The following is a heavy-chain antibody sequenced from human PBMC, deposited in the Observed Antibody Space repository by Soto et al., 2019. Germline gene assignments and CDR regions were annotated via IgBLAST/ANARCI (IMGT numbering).Heavy chain of an antibody. J-gene: IGHJ6*02. CDR1: GDSISSGGYY. Sequence: QLQLQESGPGLVKPSKILSLTCTVSGDSISSGGYYWGGIRQPPGKGLEWIGSHYYNGNTYYNPSLKSRVTLSRDTSRNQFSLSLSSMTAADTAVYYCVSRLGYGYAMDVWGQGTTVTVSS. D-gene: IGHD5-12*01. CDR3: VSRLGYGYAMDV. CDR2: HYYNGNT. V-gene: IGHV4-39*01.